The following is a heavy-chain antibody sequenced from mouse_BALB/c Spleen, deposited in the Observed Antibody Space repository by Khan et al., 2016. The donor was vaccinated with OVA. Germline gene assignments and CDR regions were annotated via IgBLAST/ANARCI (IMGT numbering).Heavy chain of an antibody. CDR2: IWGDGST. J-gene: IGHJ4*01. CDR3: ARGTDDYALYAMDY. D-gene: IGHD2-4*01. V-gene: IGHV2-6-7*01. Sequence: VQLQESGPGLVAPSQSLSITCTVSGFSLTGYGVNWVRQPPGKGLEWLGMIWGDGSTDYNSALKSRLSISKDNSKSQVFLKMNSLQTDDTVRYYCARGTDDYALYAMDYWGQGTSVTVSS. CDR1: GFSLTGYG.